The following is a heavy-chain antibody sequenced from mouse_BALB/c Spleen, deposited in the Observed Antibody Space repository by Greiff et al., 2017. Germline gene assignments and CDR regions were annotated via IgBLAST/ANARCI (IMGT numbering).Heavy chain of an antibody. CDR1: GFTFSSYG. D-gene: IGHD1-2*01. CDR3: ARITTATGDY. CDR2: ISSGGSYT. J-gene: IGHJ2*01. Sequence: EVQLQESGGDLVKPGGSLKLSCAASGFTFSSYGMSWVRQTPDKRLEWVATISSGGSYTYYPDSVKGRFTISRDNAKNTLYLQMSSLKSEDTAMYYCARITTATGDYWGQGTTLTVSS. V-gene: IGHV5-6*01.